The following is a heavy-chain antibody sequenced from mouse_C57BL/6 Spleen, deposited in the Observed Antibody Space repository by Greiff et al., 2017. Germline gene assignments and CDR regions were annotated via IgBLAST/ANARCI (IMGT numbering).Heavy chain of an antibody. J-gene: IGHJ3*01. V-gene: IGHV1-80*01. CDR1: GYAFSSYW. D-gene: IGHD2-5*01. CDR3: ARGYSNYEGVAY. Sequence: QVQLKESGAELVKPGASVKISCKASGYAFSSYWMNWVKQRPGKGLEWIGQIYPGDGDTNYNGKFKGKATLTADKSSSTAYMQLSSLTSEDSAVYFCARGYSNYEGVAYWGQGTLVTVSA. CDR2: IYPGDGDT.